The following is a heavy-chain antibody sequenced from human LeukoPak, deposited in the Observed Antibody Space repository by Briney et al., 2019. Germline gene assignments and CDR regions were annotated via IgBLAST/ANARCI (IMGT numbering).Heavy chain of an antibody. J-gene: IGHJ4*02. CDR1: GFTFSSYA. Sequence: GVALRLSCAASGFTFSSYAMHWLRQAPGKGLEYVSGISTNGGSTNYANSVKGRFTISRDNSKNTLYLQMGSLRAEDMAVYYCARDHGSGSYSDYWGQGTLVTVSS. V-gene: IGHV3-64*01. CDR2: ISTNGGST. D-gene: IGHD1-26*01. CDR3: ARDHGSGSYSDY.